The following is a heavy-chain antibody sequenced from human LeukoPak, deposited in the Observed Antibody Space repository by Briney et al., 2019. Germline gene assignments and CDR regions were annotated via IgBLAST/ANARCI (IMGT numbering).Heavy chain of an antibody. CDR2: INPSGGST. J-gene: IGHJ6*02. D-gene: IGHD5-24*01. CDR3: ARDRLRDGYNSGDMDV. V-gene: IGHV1-46*01. Sequence: ASVKVSCKASGYTFTDYHMHWVRQAPGQGLGWMGIINPSGGSTSYAQKFQGRVTMTRDTSTSTVYMELSSLRSEDTAVYYCARDRLRDGYNSGDMDVWGQGTTVTVSS. CDR1: GYTFTDYH.